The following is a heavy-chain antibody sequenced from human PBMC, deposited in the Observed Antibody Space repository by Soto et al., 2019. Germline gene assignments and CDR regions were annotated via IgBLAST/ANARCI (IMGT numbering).Heavy chain of an antibody. CDR2: ISYDGSNK. D-gene: IGHD6-19*01. CDR3: AKLGTWSEGPYSSGWYGDY. CDR1: GFTFSSYG. J-gene: IGHJ4*02. Sequence: QVQLVESGGGVVQPGRSLRLSCAASGFTFSSYGMHWVRQAPGKGLEWVAVISYDGSNKYYADSVKGRFTISRDNSKNTLYLQMNSLRAEDTAVYYCAKLGTWSEGPYSSGWYGDYWGQGTLVTVSS. V-gene: IGHV3-30*18.